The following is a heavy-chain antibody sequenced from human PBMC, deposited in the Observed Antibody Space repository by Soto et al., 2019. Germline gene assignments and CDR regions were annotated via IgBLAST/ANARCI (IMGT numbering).Heavy chain of an antibody. V-gene: IGHV3-23*01. CDR3: AKGARPTHYCIDV. Sequence: GGSLRLSCAASRFTFSTYGMSWVRQAPGKGLEWVSAISNSGGGTSYTGSVRGRFTISRDNSRNTVYLQMNSLRADDTAVYFCAKGARPTHYCIDVWGQGTMVTVSS. CDR1: RFTFSTYG. CDR2: ISNSGGGT. J-gene: IGHJ6*03.